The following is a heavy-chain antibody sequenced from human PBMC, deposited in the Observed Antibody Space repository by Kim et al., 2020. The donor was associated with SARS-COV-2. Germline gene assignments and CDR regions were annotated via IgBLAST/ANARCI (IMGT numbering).Heavy chain of an antibody. J-gene: IGHJ2*01. Sequence: GGSLRLSCAASGFTVSSNFMSWVRQAPGKGLEWVSVIYSGGSTYYADSVKGRFTISRDNSKNTLYLQMNSMRAEDTAVYYCARVGWGYDSEYLDLWGRGT. CDR2: IYSGGST. V-gene: IGHV3-53*01. CDR3: ARVGWGYDSEYLDL. CDR1: GFTVSSNF. D-gene: IGHD5-12*01.